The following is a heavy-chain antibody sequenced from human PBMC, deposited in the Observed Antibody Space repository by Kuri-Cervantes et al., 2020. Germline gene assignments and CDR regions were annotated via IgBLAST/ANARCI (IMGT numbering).Heavy chain of an antibody. D-gene: IGHD3-22*01. CDR2: ISYDGSNK. CDR3: AKDRYYDSSGFFDY. Sequence: GGSLRLSCAASGFTFSTYAMHWVRQAPGKGLEWVTVISYDGSNKYYADSVKGRFTISRDNSKNTLYLQMNSLRAEDTAVYYCAKDRYYDSSGFFDYWGQGTLVTVSS. J-gene: IGHJ4*02. CDR1: GFTFSTYA. V-gene: IGHV3-30-3*01.